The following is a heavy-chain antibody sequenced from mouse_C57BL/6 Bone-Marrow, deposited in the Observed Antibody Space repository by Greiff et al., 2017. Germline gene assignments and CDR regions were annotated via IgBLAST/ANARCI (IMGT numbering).Heavy chain of an antibody. J-gene: IGHJ2*01. Sequence: EVQLQQSGAELVRPGASVKLSCTASGFTFKDDGMRWVKQRTEQGLEWIGWIDPENGDTEYASKFQGKATITADTSSNTAYLQLSSLTSEDTAVYYCTTVGHYWGQGNTRTVTA. D-gene: IGHD2-14*01. CDR2: IDPENGDT. V-gene: IGHV14-4*01. CDR1: GFTFKDDG. CDR3: TTVGHY.